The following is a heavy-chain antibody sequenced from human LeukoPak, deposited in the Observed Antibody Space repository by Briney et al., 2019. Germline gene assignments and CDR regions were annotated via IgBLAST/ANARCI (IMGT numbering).Heavy chain of an antibody. CDR3: ARPYYYDSRIDP. Sequence: NPSETLSLTCTVSGGSISSGDYYWSWIRQPPGKGLEWIGYMYYSGSTYYNPSLKSRATISVDTSKNQFSLILTSMTAADTAAYYCARPYYYDSRIDPWGQGTLVTVSS. CDR1: GGSISSGDYY. V-gene: IGHV4-30-4*01. J-gene: IGHJ5*02. D-gene: IGHD3-22*01. CDR2: MYYSGST.